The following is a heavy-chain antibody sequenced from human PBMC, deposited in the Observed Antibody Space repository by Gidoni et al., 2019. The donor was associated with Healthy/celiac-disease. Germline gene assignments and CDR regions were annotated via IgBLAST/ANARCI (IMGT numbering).Heavy chain of an antibody. CDR2: ISSSSSTI. CDR3: ASGSLVVVAAAFDY. Sequence: EVQLVESGGGLVQPGGSLRLSCAASGFPFSSYSMNWVRQAPGKGLEWVSYISSSSSTIYYADSVKGRFTISRDNAKNSLYLQMNSLRAEDTAVYYCASGSLVVVAAAFDYWGQGTLVTVSS. J-gene: IGHJ4*02. V-gene: IGHV3-48*01. D-gene: IGHD2-15*01. CDR1: GFPFSSYS.